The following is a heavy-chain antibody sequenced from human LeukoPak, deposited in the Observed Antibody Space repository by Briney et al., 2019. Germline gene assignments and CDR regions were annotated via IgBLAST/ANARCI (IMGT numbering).Heavy chain of an antibody. CDR2: ISGSGGST. CDR1: GFTFSSYA. Sequence: GGSLRLSCAASGFTFSSYAMSWVRQAPGKGLEWVSAISGSGGSTYYADSVKGRFTISRDNSKNTLYLQMNSLRAEDTAVYYCAKGNDFWSGYLVLDWGQGTLVTVSS. D-gene: IGHD3-3*01. V-gene: IGHV3-23*01. CDR3: AKGNDFWSGYLVLD. J-gene: IGHJ4*02.